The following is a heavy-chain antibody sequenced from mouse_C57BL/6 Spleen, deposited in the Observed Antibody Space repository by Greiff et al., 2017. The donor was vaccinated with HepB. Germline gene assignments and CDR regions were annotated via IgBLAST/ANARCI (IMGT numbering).Heavy chain of an antibody. CDR3: TREGGYDGSGFAY. CDR2: IDPETGGT. Sequence: VQLQQSGAELVRPGASVTLSCKASGYTFTDYEMHWVKQTPVHGLEWIGAIDPETGGTAYNQKFKGKAILTADKSSSTAYMELRSLTSEDSAVYYCTREGGYDGSGFAYWGQGTLVTVSA. V-gene: IGHV1-15*01. D-gene: IGHD2-2*01. J-gene: IGHJ3*01. CDR1: GYTFTDYE.